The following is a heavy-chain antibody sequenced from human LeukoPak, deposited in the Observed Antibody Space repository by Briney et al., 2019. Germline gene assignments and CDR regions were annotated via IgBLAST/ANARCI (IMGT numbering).Heavy chain of an antibody. V-gene: IGHV4-4*07. Sequence: SETLSLTCTVSGGSISNYYWSWLRHPAGKGLEGIGRIYTSGSTNYNPSLKSRVTMSVDTSKNQFSLKLSSVTAADTAVYYCARVTYSRSSMSLDAFDIWGQGTMVTVSS. CDR2: IYTSGST. J-gene: IGHJ3*02. D-gene: IGHD6-6*01. CDR1: GGSISNYY. CDR3: ARVTYSRSSMSLDAFDI.